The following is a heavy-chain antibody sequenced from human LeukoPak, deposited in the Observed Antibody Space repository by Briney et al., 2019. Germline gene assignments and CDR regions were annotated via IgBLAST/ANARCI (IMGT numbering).Heavy chain of an antibody. CDR3: AKXLRGSFGEFHY. D-gene: IGHD3-10*01. CDR1: GFTFSSYA. J-gene: IGHJ4*02. CDR2: ISGSGGST. Sequence: GGSLRLSCAASGFTFSSYAMSWVRQAPGRGLEWVSAISGSGGSTYYADSVKGRFTISRDNSKNTLYLQMNSLRAEDTAVYYXAKXLRGSFGEFHYWGQGTLVTVSS. V-gene: IGHV3-23*01.